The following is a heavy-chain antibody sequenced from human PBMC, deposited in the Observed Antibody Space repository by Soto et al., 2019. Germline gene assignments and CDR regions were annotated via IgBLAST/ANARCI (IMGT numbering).Heavy chain of an antibody. CDR3: ASKYSGSYHEDYYYYYYGMDV. CDR2: IIPIFGTA. J-gene: IGHJ6*02. D-gene: IGHD1-26*01. V-gene: IGHV1-69*13. Sequence: GASVKVSCKASGGTFSSYAISWGRQAPGQGLEWMGGIIPIFGTANYAQKFQGRVTITADESTSTAYMELSSLRSEDTAVYYCASKYSGSYHEDYYYYYYGMDVWGQGTTVTVSS. CDR1: GGTFSSYA.